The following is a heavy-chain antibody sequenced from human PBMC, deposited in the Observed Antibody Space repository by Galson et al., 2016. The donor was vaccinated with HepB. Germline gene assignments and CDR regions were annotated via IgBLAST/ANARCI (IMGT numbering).Heavy chain of an antibody. V-gene: IGHV3-9*01. CDR1: GFTFDDYA. CDR2: INFNSVII. CDR3: VKDTDGVVVAATGGLGP. Sequence: SLRLSCAASGFTFDDYAMHWVRQAPGKGLEWISGINFNSVIIGYADSVKGRFTISRDNAKHSLYLQMNALRAEDTALYYCVKDTDGVVVAATGGLGPWGQGTLVTVSS. D-gene: IGHD2-15*01. J-gene: IGHJ5*02.